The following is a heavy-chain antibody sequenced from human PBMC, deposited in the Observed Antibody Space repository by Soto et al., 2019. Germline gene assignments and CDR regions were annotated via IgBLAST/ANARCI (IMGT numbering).Heavy chain of an antibody. D-gene: IGHD2-21*02. CDR2: TPLTGAT. CDR3: RAWLLAESFDV. J-gene: IGHJ3*01. Sequence: VQLVESGEGLMQPGGSLRLSCAASGFSVNSNFMNWVRKAPGKGLEWVSFTPLTGATVYADSVKGRLIVSRDDANNAVYLRLNSLTVDDTAVYYCRAWLLAESFDVWGPGTVVTVSA. V-gene: IGHV3-53*01. CDR1: GFSVNSNF.